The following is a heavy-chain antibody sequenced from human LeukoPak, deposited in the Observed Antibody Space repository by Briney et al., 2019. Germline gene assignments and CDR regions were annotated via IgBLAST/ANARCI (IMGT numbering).Heavy chain of an antibody. CDR2: IIPIFGTA. J-gene: IGHJ4*02. CDR3: AIWFNGSGSYDY. Sequence: VASVKVSCKASGGTFSSYAICWVRQDPRQGLEWMGGIIPIFGTANYAQKFQGRVTITADDSTSTAYMELSSLRSEDTAVYYCAIWFNGSGSYDYWGQGTLVTVSS. V-gene: IGHV1-69*13. D-gene: IGHD3-10*01. CDR1: GGTFSSYA.